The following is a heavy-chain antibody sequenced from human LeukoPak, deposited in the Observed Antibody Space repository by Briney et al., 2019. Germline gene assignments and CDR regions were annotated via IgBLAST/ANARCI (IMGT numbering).Heavy chain of an antibody. CDR2: ISGSGSST. Sequence: RGSLRLSCPASGFTFSSYATRCVRHAPRKGLGWVSGISGSGSSTNYAASVKGRFTISRDNSKNTLYLQMNSLRAEDTAVYYCAKDSRYSGNIKAFDIWGQGTMVTVSS. V-gene: IGHV3-23*01. J-gene: IGHJ3*02. D-gene: IGHD1-26*01. CDR1: GFTFSSYA. CDR3: AKDSRYSGNIKAFDI.